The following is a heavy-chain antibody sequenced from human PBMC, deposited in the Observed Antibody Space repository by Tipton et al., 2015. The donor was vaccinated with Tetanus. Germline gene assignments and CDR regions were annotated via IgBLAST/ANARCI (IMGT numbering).Heavy chain of an antibody. CDR3: ARDQARGARGWNYFDF. V-gene: IGHV4-31*03. Sequence: TLSLTCTVSGVSISGGRYYWSWIRQRPGKGLEWIGDIYSSGSTYTGPSLKGRVTISVDTSKNQFSLRLNSVTAADTAVYYCARDQARGARGWNYFDFWGLGTLVTVSS. J-gene: IGHJ4*02. CDR1: GVSISGGRYY. CDR2: IYSSGST. D-gene: IGHD1-26*01.